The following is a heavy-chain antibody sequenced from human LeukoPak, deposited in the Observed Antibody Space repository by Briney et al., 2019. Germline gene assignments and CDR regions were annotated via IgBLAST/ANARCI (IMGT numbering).Heavy chain of an antibody. J-gene: IGHJ4*02. V-gene: IGHV3-7*03. CDR3: ARAYAV. CDR2: IKEDGSER. CDR1: AFIFSGHW. D-gene: IGHD4-17*01. Sequence: GGSLRLSCEGSAFIFSGHWMNWVRQTPGKGLEWVASIKEDGSERQYVDSVGGRFSISRDNSKNTLYLQMNSLRAEDTAVYYCARAYAVWGQGTLVTVSS.